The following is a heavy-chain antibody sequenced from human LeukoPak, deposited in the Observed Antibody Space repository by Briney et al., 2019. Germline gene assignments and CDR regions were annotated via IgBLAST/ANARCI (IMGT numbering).Heavy chain of an antibody. Sequence: GGSLRLSCVASGFTFSSYPMHWVRQAPGKGLEYVSAISSNGSSTYYANSVKGRFTISRDNSKNTLYLQMGSLRAEDMDVYYCAREEGSGSYAYWGQGTLVTVSS. CDR3: AREEGSGSYAY. V-gene: IGHV3-64*01. D-gene: IGHD3-10*01. CDR2: ISSNGSST. CDR1: GFTFSSYP. J-gene: IGHJ4*02.